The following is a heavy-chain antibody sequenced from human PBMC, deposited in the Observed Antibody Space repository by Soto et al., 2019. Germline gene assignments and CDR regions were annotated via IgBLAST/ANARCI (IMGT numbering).Heavy chain of an antibody. J-gene: IGHJ1*01. CDR1: GFTFSGST. D-gene: IGHD2-15*01. CDR2: IRSKANDYAT. Sequence: EVQLVQSGGGLVQPGGSLKISCAASGFTFSGSTVHWVRQASGEGLQWVGRIRSKANDYATTYIASVKVRFTISRDDSRNTSYLQMSDMRTEDTAVYYCTGVYCTGGTCYSGYFQHWGQGALVTVFS. V-gene: IGHV3-73*02. CDR3: TGVYCTGGTCYSGYFQH.